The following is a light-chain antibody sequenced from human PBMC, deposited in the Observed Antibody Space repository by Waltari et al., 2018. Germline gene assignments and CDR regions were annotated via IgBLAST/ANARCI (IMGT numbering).Light chain of an antibody. CDR3: QQYNNLPLT. CDR2: DAS. J-gene: IGKJ4*01. CDR1: QEISKN. Sequence: DIQMTQSPSSLSASVGDRVTITCQGSQEISKNLHWFQQKPGKAPNLLIYDASNLHTGVPSRFSGSKSGTDFTLTISSLQPEDIATYYCQQYNNLPLTFGGGTKVEIK. V-gene: IGKV1-33*01.